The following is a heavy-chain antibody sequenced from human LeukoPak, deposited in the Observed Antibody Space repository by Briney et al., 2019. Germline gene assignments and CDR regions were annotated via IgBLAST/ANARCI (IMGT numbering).Heavy chain of an antibody. V-gene: IGHV4-59*01. J-gene: IGHJ3*02. D-gene: IGHD3-22*01. CDR3: ARVDPYYYDSSGYLGHAFDI. CDR2: IYYSGST. Sequence: KTSETLSLTCTVSGGSISSYYWSWIRQPPGKGLEWIGYIYYSGSTNYNPSLKSRVTISVDTSKNQFSLKLSSVTAADTAVYYCARVDPYYYDSSGYLGHAFDIWGQGTMVTVSS. CDR1: GGSISSYY.